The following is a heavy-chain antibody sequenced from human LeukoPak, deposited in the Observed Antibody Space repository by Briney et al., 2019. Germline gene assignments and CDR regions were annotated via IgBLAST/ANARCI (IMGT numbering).Heavy chain of an antibody. V-gene: IGHV4-59*12. J-gene: IGHJ6*02. D-gene: IGHD6-6*01. Sequence: SETLSLTCTVSGGSISSYYWSWIRQPPGKGLEWIGYIYDSGSTNYNPSLKSRVTISVDTSKNQFSLKLSSVTAADTAVYYCARGYGRRIAARPSYYYYYGMDVWGQGTTVTVSS. CDR2: IYDSGST. CDR1: GGSISSYY. CDR3: ARGYGRRIAARPSYYYYYGMDV.